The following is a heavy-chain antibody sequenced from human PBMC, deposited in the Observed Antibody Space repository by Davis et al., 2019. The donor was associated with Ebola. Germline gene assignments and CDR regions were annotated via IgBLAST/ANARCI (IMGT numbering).Heavy chain of an antibody. CDR1: GYTFTGYY. D-gene: IGHD5-12*01. Sequence: AASVKVSCKASGYTFTGYYMHWVRQAPGQGLEWMGRINPNSGGTNYAQKFQGRVTMTRDTSISTAYMELSRLRSDDTAVYYCARDHSRHSGYDRYYYYYYGMDVWGKGTTVTVSS. V-gene: IGHV1-2*06. J-gene: IGHJ6*04. CDR3: ARDHSRHSGYDRYYYYYYGMDV. CDR2: INPNSGGT.